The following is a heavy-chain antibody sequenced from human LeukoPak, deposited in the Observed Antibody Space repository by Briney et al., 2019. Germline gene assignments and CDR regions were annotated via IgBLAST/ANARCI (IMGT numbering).Heavy chain of an antibody. J-gene: IGHJ3*01. CDR2: IKQDGSEE. CDR3: ASPEWLPDSIDV. D-gene: IGHD3-3*01. Sequence: GGSLRLSCAASGFTFSSYAMSWVRQAPGKGLEGVATIKQDGSEEYYVDSVKGRFTISRDNAKNSLYLQMNSLRAEDTAVYYCASPEWLPDSIDVWGQGTMVTVSS. CDR1: GFTFSSYA. V-gene: IGHV3-7*01.